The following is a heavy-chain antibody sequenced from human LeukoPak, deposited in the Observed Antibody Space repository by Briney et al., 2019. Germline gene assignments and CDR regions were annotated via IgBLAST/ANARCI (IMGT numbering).Heavy chain of an antibody. CDR3: ARNLWFGESSDAFDM. V-gene: IGHV1-2*02. J-gene: IGHJ3*02. CDR2: INPKSGGT. Sequence: ASVKVSCKTSGYTFTDYYIHWVRQAPGQGPEWMGWINPKSGGTNYAQKFQGRVTMTRDTSISTAYMDMSSLRSDDTAVYCCARNLWFGESSDAFDMWGQGTMVTVSS. CDR1: GYTFTDYY. D-gene: IGHD3-10*01.